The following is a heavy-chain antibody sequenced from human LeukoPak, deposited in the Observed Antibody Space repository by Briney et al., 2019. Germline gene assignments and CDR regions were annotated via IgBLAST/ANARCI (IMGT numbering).Heavy chain of an antibody. D-gene: IGHD6-19*01. CDR2: IKSKTDGGTT. CDR3: TTLSSDWYDAEYFQH. CDR1: GFTFSNAW. Sequence: GGSLRLSCAASGFTFSNAWMSWVRQAPGKGLEWVGRIKSKTDGGTTDYAAPVKGRFTISRDDSKNTLYLQMNSLKTEDTAVYYCTTLSSDWYDAEYFQHWGQGTLVTVSS. J-gene: IGHJ1*01. V-gene: IGHV3-15*01.